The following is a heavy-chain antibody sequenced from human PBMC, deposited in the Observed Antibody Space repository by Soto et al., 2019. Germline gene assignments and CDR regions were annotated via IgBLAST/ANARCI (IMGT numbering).Heavy chain of an antibody. J-gene: IGHJ6*02. CDR3: ARGTRGLSLYGMDV. V-gene: IGHV1-8*01. CDR2: MTPNSGNT. Sequence: ASVKVSCKASGFTFTTYDVSWVRQAKGQGREWMGWMTPNSGNTGYVQKCQGRINMTRDTSTRIAYMELSSLTSEHTAIYYCARGTRGLSLYGMDVWAQGTWVTV. CDR1: GFTFTTYD.